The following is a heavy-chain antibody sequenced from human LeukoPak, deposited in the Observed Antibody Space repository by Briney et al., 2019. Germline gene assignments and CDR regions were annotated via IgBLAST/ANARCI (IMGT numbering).Heavy chain of an antibody. CDR3: ARDRWELTAFDI. CDR2: IYTSGST. J-gene: IGHJ3*02. D-gene: IGHD1-26*01. Sequence: SETLSLTCTVSGGSISSYYWSWIRQPAGNGLEWIGRIYTSGSTNYNPSLKSRVTMSVDTSKNQFSLKLSSVTAADTAVYYCARDRWELTAFDIWGQGTMVTVSS. V-gene: IGHV4-4*07. CDR1: GGSISSYY.